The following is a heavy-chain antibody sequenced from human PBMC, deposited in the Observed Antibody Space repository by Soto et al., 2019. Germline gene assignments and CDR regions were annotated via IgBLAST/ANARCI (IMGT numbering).Heavy chain of an antibody. CDR3: AKDLPQGGWFYFDY. V-gene: IGHV3-30-3*01. Sequence: SLRLSCAASGFTFSSYAMNWVRQAPGKGLEWVALISHDGINKYYADSVRGRFTISRDSSTNTLYLQMNSLRAADTAVYYCAKDLPQGGWFYFDYWGQGTLVTVSS. CDR1: GFTFSSYA. D-gene: IGHD6-19*01. J-gene: IGHJ4*02. CDR2: ISHDGINK.